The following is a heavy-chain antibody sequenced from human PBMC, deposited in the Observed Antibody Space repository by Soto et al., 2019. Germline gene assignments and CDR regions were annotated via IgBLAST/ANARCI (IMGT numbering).Heavy chain of an antibody. CDR3: DRPYSSSWGQQYGMDV. CDR1: GGTFSSYA. J-gene: IGHJ6*02. Sequence: QVQLVQSGAEVKKPGSSVKVSCKASGGTFSSYAISWVRQATGQGLEWMGGIIPIFGTANYAQKFQGRVTITADKSTSTAYMELRSLRSEDTAVYYCDRPYSSSWGQQYGMDVWGQGTTVTVSS. CDR2: IIPIFGTA. V-gene: IGHV1-69*06. D-gene: IGHD6-13*01.